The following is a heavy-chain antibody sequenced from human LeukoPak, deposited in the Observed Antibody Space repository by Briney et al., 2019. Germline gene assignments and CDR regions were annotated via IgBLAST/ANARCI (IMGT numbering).Heavy chain of an antibody. CDR3: AKNIWFGDGYYGMDV. Sequence: ASVTVSFTASGYTFTSYDINWVRQAPGQGREWMGWMNPNSGNTGYAQKFQGRVTMTRNTTISTAYMELSSLRSEDTAVYYCAKNIWFGDGYYGMDVWGQGTTVTVSS. D-gene: IGHD3-10*01. V-gene: IGHV1-8*01. CDR1: GYTFTSYD. J-gene: IGHJ6*02. CDR2: MNPNSGNT.